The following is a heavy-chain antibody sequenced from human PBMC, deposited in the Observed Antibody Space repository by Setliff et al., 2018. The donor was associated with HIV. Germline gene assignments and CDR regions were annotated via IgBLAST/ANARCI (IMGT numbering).Heavy chain of an antibody. Sequence: PSETLSLTCTVSGASISSYYWSWIRQPPGKGLEWIGYIYYSGSTNYNPSLKSRVTISVDTPKNQFSLKLSSVTAADTAVYYCARSRRYYDSSGYYPGAFDIWGQGTVVTVSS. J-gene: IGHJ3*02. CDR1: GASISSYY. D-gene: IGHD3-22*01. CDR2: IYYSGST. CDR3: ARSRRYYDSSGYYPGAFDI. V-gene: IGHV4-59*08.